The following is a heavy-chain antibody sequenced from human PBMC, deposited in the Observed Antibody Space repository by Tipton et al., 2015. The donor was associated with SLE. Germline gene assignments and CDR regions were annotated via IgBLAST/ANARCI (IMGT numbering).Heavy chain of an antibody. Sequence: TLSLTCSVAGGTISTYYWSWIRQPPGQRLEWIGYIYKTGSTTYNPSLNNRVTISIDTSQNQVSLELSSVTAADTAVYYCAREEMITVIRGTTGAYWGQGTLVTVSS. CDR2: IYKTGST. D-gene: IGHD3-10*01. CDR3: AREEMITVIRGTTGAY. J-gene: IGHJ4*02. CDR1: GGTISTYY. V-gene: IGHV4-4*08.